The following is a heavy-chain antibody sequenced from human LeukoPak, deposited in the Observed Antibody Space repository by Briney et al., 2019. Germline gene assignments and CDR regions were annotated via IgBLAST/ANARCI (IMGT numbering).Heavy chain of an antibody. Sequence: GGSLRLSCAASGFTFSDCYMSWIRQAPGKGLEWVSYISSSGSTIYYADSVKGRFTISRDNAKNSLYLQMNSLRAEDTAVYYCARDPPQYCSGGSCYLDDAFDIWGQGTMVTVSS. D-gene: IGHD2-15*01. CDR2: ISSSGSTI. V-gene: IGHV3-11*04. CDR1: GFTFSDCY. CDR3: ARDPPQYCSGGSCYLDDAFDI. J-gene: IGHJ3*02.